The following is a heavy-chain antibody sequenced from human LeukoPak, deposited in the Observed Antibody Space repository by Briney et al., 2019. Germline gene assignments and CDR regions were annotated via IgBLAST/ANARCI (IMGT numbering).Heavy chain of an antibody. Sequence: ASVKVSCKASGYTFTSYDINWVRQAPGQGLEWMGWMNPNSGNTGYAQKFQGRVTMTRNTSISTAYMELSSLRSEDTAVYYCASLDYYDSSGYPIGYYYYGMDVWGQGTTVTVSS. J-gene: IGHJ6*02. D-gene: IGHD3-22*01. CDR3: ASLDYYDSSGYPIGYYYYGMDV. V-gene: IGHV1-8*01. CDR2: MNPNSGNT. CDR1: GYTFTSYD.